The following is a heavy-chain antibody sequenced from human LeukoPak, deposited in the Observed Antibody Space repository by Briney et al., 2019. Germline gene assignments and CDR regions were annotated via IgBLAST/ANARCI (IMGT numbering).Heavy chain of an antibody. CDR1: GYTFTGYY. CDR2: INPNSGGT. D-gene: IGHD3-16*02. V-gene: IGHV1-2*02. Sequence: ASVNVSCKASGYTFTGYYMHWVRQAPGQGLEWMGWINPNSGGTNYAQKFQGRVTMTRDTSISTAYMELSRLRSDDTAVYYCASLSGVIIGFDYWGQGTLVTVSS. CDR3: ASLSGVIIGFDY. J-gene: IGHJ4*02.